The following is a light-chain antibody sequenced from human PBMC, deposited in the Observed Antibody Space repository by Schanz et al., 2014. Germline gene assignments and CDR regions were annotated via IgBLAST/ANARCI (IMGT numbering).Light chain of an antibody. V-gene: IGLV2-23*01. J-gene: IGLJ2*01. CDR3: CSYAGRSLI. Sequence: QSALTQPASVSGSPGQSITISCTGTSSDVGSYNLVSWYQQHPGKAPKVMIYEGTKRPSEVPDRFSGSKSGNTASLTVSGLQADEEADYYCCSYAGRSLIFGGGTKLTFL. CDR2: EGT. CDR1: SSDVGSYNL.